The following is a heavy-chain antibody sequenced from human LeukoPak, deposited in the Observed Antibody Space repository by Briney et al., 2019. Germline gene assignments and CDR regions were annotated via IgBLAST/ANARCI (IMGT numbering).Heavy chain of an antibody. CDR1: GFTFSSYA. CDR3: AKGGVRFGVVTENWFDP. V-gene: IGHV3-23*01. Sequence: GGSLRLSCAASGFTFSSYAMSWVRQAPGKGLEWVSAISGSGGSTYYADSVKCRFTISRDNSKNTLYLQMNSLRAEDTAVYYCAKGGVRFGVVTENWFDPWGQGTLVTVSS. J-gene: IGHJ5*02. D-gene: IGHD3-3*01. CDR2: ISGSGGST.